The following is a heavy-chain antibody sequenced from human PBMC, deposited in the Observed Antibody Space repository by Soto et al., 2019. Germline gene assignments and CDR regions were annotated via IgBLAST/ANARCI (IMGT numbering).Heavy chain of an antibody. D-gene: IGHD5-12*01. V-gene: IGHV3-30*18. CDR2: ISDDGSKK. CDR1: GFTFSRFG. CDR3: AKVIGDGYKDSLYYGMDV. J-gene: IGHJ6*02. Sequence: GGSLRLSCASSGFTFSRFGMHWVRQAPGKGLEWVAVISDDGSKKYYVDSVKGRFTISRDNSKNTLYLQMNSLRVEDTAVYSCAKVIGDGYKDSLYYGMDVWGRGTTVTVSS.